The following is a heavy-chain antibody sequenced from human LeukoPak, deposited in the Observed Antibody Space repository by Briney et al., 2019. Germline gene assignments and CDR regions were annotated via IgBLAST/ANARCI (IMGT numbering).Heavy chain of an antibody. Sequence: SVTVSCKASGGTFSSYAVSWVRQAPGQGLEWMGGIIPIFGTANYAQKFQGRVTITADESTSTAYMELSSLRSEDTAVYYCARSSGRRGSVYGMDVWGQGTTVTVSS. CDR1: GGTFSSYA. CDR3: ARSSGRRGSVYGMDV. CDR2: IIPIFGTA. D-gene: IGHD1-26*01. V-gene: IGHV1-69*13. J-gene: IGHJ6*02.